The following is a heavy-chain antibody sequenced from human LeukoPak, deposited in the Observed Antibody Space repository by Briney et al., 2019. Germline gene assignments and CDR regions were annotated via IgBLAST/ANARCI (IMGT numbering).Heavy chain of an antibody. Sequence: SETLSLTCTVSGYSISSGYYWSWIRQPPGKGLEWIGEINHSGNTNYNPSLKSRVTISVDTSRNQFSLKLSSVTAADTAIYYCASVDSSSLGYWGQGTLVTVSS. CDR3: ASVDSSSLGY. D-gene: IGHD3-22*01. CDR2: INHSGNT. J-gene: IGHJ4*02. CDR1: GYSISSGYY. V-gene: IGHV4-38-2*02.